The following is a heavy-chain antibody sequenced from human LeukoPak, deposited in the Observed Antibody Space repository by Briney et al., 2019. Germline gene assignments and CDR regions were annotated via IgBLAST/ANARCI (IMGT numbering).Heavy chain of an antibody. D-gene: IGHD4-17*01. Sequence: GGSLRLSCAASGFTVGTTYMSWVRQAPGKGLEWVSAIYSGGGTYYADSVKGRFIISRDNPKNAVYLQMSSLRAEDTAVYYCARFDDYGDYGWGQGTLVTVSS. CDR3: ARFDDYGDYG. CDR2: IYSGGGT. J-gene: IGHJ4*02. V-gene: IGHV3-53*01. CDR1: GFTVGTTY.